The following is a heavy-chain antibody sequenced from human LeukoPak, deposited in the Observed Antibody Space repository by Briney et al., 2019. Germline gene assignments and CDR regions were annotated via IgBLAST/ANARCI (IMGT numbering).Heavy chain of an antibody. V-gene: IGHV3-13*01. CDR1: GFTFSSYD. CDR2: IGTAGDT. CDR3: ARGLAARRGPYYGMDV. Sequence: GGSLRLSCAASGFTFSSYDMHWVRQATGEGLEWVSAIGTAGDTYYPGSVKGRFTISRENAKNSLYLQMNSLRAGDTAVYYCARGLAARRGPYYGMDVWGQGTTVTVSS. D-gene: IGHD6-6*01. J-gene: IGHJ6*02.